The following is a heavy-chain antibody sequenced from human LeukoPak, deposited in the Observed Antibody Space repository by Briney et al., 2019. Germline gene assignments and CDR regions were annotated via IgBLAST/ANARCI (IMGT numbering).Heavy chain of an antibody. V-gene: IGHV3-7*01. Sequence: QPGASLRLSSASSSFTFTNYWITCALQAPGKWLDSLPSIKQDAGDKYYADSVKARFTISRDNAKNSMYLQMNSLRAEDTAVYYCARHLKLELPASSGYCYGMDVWGRGTTVTVSS. J-gene: IGHJ6*02. D-gene: IGHD1-7*01. CDR1: SFTFTNYW. CDR2: IKQDAGDK. CDR3: ARHLKLELPASSGYCYGMDV.